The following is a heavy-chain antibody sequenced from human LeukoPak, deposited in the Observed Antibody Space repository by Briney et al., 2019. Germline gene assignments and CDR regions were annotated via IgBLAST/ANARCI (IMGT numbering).Heavy chain of an antibody. D-gene: IGHD3-10*01. CDR1: GFTFRSYN. CDR3: ARANMVRGVGSFFDRNWFDP. Sequence: GGSLRLSCAASGFTFRSYNMNWVRQAPGKGLEWVSYITGGSTTIYYADSVKGRFTISRDNAKNSLYLQMNSLRAEDTAVYYCARANMVRGVGSFFDRNWFDPWGQGTLVTVSS. V-gene: IGHV3-48*01. CDR2: ITGGSTTI. J-gene: IGHJ5*02.